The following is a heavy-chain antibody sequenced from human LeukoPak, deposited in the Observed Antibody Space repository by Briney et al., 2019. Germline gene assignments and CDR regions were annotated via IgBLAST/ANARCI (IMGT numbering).Heavy chain of an antibody. D-gene: IGHD6-19*01. Sequence: SETLSLTCTVSGGSISSSTYYWGWIRQPPGKGLEWIGSIYYSGSTYYNPSLKSRVTISVDKSKNQFSLKLSSVTAADTAVYYCARSEQWLVPLDHWGQGTLVTVSS. CDR3: ARSEQWLVPLDH. V-gene: IGHV4-39*07. CDR1: GGSISSSTYY. J-gene: IGHJ4*02. CDR2: IYYSGST.